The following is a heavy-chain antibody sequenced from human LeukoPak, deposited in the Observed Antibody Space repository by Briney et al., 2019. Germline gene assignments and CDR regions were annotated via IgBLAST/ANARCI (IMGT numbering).Heavy chain of an antibody. V-gene: IGHV5-51*01. CDR1: GYTFSDHW. D-gene: IGHD2-2*01. CDR3: VRLRGRVPFGGTARYFDL. Sequence: ESLKISCKASGYTFSDHWIGWVRQMPGKGLGWMGIIWPDDSDTRYNPSIRGQVTLSADKSIRTAYLRWNTLQASDTAMYYCVRLRGRVPFGGTARYFDLWGRGTQVTVSS. CDR2: IWPDDSDT. J-gene: IGHJ2*01.